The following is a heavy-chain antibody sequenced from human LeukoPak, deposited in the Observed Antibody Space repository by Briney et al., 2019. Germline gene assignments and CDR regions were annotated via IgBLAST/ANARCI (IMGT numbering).Heavy chain of an antibody. CDR1: GYIFTELS. D-gene: IGHD4-17*01. Sequence: ASVKVSCKVSGYIFTELSMHWVRQAPGKGLEWMGGFNPEYGESFYAQKFQGRVTLTEDTSADTAYMELSSLTFEDTAVYYCASGKGYGERLLYYYYGMDVWGQGTTVTVSS. CDR3: ASGKGYGERLLYYYYGMDV. V-gene: IGHV1-24*01. CDR2: FNPEYGES. J-gene: IGHJ6*02.